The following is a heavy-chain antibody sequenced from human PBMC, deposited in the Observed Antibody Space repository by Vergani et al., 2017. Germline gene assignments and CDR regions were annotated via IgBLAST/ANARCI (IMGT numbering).Heavy chain of an antibody. CDR1: GGSFSGYY. CDR3: VRDVRVSRT. CDR2: VSGSSATP. J-gene: IGHJ6*02. V-gene: IGHV3-23*01. Sequence: VQLQQWGAGLLKPSETLSLTCAVYGGSFSGYYWSWVRQAPGKGLEWVSSVSGSSATPYYADSVKGRFIISRDNSKNSLYLDMSSLRAEDTAVYYCVRDVRVSRTWGQGTTVTVSS.